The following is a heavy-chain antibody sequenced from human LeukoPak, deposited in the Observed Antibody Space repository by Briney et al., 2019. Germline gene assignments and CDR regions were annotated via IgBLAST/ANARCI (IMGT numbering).Heavy chain of an antibody. CDR1: GFTFSNYW. Sequence: GGSLRLSCAASGFTFSNYWMTWVRQAPGKGLEWVANIKQDGSVKYYLDSVKGRFTISRDNAKNSLYLQMNSLRAEDTAVYYCARIGYSSSCNDCWGQGTLVTVSS. J-gene: IGHJ4*02. CDR3: ARIGYSSSCNDC. CDR2: IKQDGSVK. D-gene: IGHD6-13*01. V-gene: IGHV3-7*01.